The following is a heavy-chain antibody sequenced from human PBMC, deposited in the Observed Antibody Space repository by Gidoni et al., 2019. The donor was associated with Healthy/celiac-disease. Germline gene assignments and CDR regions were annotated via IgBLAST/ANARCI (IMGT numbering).Heavy chain of an antibody. D-gene: IGHD6-13*01. CDR2: INHSGRT. CDR3: ARVSSWYFDYYYGMDV. J-gene: IGHJ6*02. Sequence: QVQLQQWGAGLLKPSETLSLTCAVYGGSFSGYYWSWIRQPPGKGLEWIGEINHSGRTNYNPSLKSRVTISVDTSKNQFSLKLSSVTAADTAVYYCARVSSWYFDYYYGMDVWGQGTTVTVSS. CDR1: GGSFSGYY. V-gene: IGHV4-34*01.